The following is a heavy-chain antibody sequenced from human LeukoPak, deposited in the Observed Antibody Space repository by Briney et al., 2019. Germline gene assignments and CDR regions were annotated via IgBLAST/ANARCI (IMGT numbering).Heavy chain of an antibody. D-gene: IGHD3-10*01. J-gene: IGHJ4*02. CDR3: AKEYDSGGYGAYFDY. V-gene: IGHV3-30*18. Sequence: GGSLRLSCTASKFTFSNYGMQWVRQAPGKGLEWVAVISSDGGTKYYADSVKGRFTLSRDNSRNTLDLQMNSLGPEDTAVYYCAKEYDSGGYGAYFDYWGQGTLVTVSS. CDR2: ISSDGGTK. CDR1: KFTFSNYG.